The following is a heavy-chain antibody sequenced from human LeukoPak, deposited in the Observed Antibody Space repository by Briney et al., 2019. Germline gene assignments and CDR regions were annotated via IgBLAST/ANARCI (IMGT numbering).Heavy chain of an antibody. D-gene: IGHD2-8*01. J-gene: IGHJ3*02. CDR3: ARDFCCVNGCHDVFDI. CDR1: GYTFTSYA. Sequence: GASVKVSCKASGYTFTSYAISWVRQAPGQGLEWMGGIIPIFGTANYAQKFQGRVTITADESTSTAYMELSSLRSEDTAVYYCARDFCCVNGCHDVFDIWGQGTMVTVSS. V-gene: IGHV1-69*13. CDR2: IIPIFGTA.